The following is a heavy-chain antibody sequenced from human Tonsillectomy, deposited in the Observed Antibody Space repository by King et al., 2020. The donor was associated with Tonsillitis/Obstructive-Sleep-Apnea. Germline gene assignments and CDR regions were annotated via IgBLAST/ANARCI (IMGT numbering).Heavy chain of an antibody. CDR1: GFTFNTYA. J-gene: IGHJ6*03. CDR3: AKNYYDSSGPRYFYYYMDV. V-gene: IGHV3-23*04. D-gene: IGHD3-22*01. Sequence: VQLVESGGGLVQPGGSLRLSCAASGFTFNTYAMSWVRQAPGEGLEWVSAISSSGGSTYYADSVKGRFTISRDNSKNTLYLQMNSLRAEDTAVYYCAKNYYDSSGPRYFYYYMDVWGRGTTVTVSS. CDR2: ISSSGGST.